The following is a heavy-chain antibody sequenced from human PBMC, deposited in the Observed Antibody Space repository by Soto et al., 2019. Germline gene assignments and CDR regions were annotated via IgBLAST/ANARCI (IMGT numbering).Heavy chain of an antibody. CDR2: IYWDDDK. CDR3: ARMNTPVGQSLLYPDF. V-gene: IGHV2-5*02. D-gene: IGHD2-2*02. CDR1: GFSLSTSGVG. Sequence: QITLKESGPPVVKPTQTLTLTCTFSGFSLSTSGVGVDWIRQPPGKGLEWLARIYWDDDKRYSPSLKSRLTITKDTSKNQVVLTMTNMDPVDTGTYFCARMNTPVGQSLLYPDFWGQGTLVTVSS. J-gene: IGHJ4*02.